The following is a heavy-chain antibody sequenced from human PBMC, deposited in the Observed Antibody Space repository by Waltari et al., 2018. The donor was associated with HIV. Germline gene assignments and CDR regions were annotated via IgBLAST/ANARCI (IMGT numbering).Heavy chain of an antibody. CDR1: GGSFSGYY. Sequence: QVQLQQWGAGLLKPSETLSLTCAVYGGSFSGYYWSWIRQPPGKGLEWIGEINHSGSTNYNPSLKSRVTISVDTSKNQFSLKLSSVTAADTAVYYCARKGGYDFWSGYLKLGYFDYWGQGTLVTVSS. CDR3: ARKGGYDFWSGYLKLGYFDY. V-gene: IGHV4-34*01. CDR2: INHSGST. D-gene: IGHD3-3*01. J-gene: IGHJ4*02.